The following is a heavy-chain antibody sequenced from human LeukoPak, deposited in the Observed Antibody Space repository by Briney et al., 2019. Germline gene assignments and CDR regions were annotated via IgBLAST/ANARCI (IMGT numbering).Heavy chain of an antibody. CDR2: IRSIGDR. CDR3: ARLYSSGRYANAFDI. Sequence: GGSLRLSCAASGFTFDDYAMHWVRQAPGKGLEWVSAIRSIGDRFYSGSVKGRFTISRENAKNTLYLEMNSLRVGDTAVYYCARLYSSGRYANAFDIWGQGTVVTDSS. V-gene: IGHV3-13*01. CDR1: GFTFDDYA. D-gene: IGHD6-19*01. J-gene: IGHJ3*02.